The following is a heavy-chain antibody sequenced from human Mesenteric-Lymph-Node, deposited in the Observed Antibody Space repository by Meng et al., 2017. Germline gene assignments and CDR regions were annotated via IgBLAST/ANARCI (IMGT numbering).Heavy chain of an antibody. J-gene: IGHJ4*02. V-gene: IGHV4-61*01. CDR1: GGSVSSGSYY. CDR3: ARVTYGGNPNPYYFDY. CDR2: MYYGGTI. Sequence: ESLKISCTVSGGSVSSGSYYWTWIRQTPGKGLEWIGNMYYGGTIKYNPSLKSRITISVDTSKNQFSLKVSSVTAADTAVYYCARVTYGGNPNPYYFDYWGQGTLVTVSS. D-gene: IGHD4-23*01.